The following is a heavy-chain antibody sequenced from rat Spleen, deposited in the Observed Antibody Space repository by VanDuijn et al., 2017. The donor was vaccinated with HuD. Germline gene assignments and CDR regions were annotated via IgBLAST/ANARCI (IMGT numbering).Heavy chain of an antibody. D-gene: IGHD1-1*01. CDR2: IIYDGSST. J-gene: IGHJ2*01. CDR1: GFTFSNYD. CDR3: ARVYSGPYYFDY. Sequence: EVQVVESGGGIVQPGRSMKLSCAASGFTFSNYDMVWVRQAPTKGLKWVATIIYDGSSTYYRDSVKGRFTISRDNAKSTLYLQMDSLRSEDTATYYCARVYSGPYYFDYWGQGVMVTVSS. V-gene: IGHV5-29*01.